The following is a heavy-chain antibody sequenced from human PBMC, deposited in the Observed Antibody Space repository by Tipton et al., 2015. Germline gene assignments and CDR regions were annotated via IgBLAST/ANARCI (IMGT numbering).Heavy chain of an antibody. J-gene: IGHJ4*02. CDR3: ARSVGAVRYFFEY. V-gene: IGHV4-61*01. D-gene: IGHD1-26*01. Sequence: TLSLTCTVSGGSVSSFNYYWSWIRQPPGKGLEWVGYMYYSGSTDYNPSLKNRVTISVDTSKDQFSLKLSSVTAADTAVYYCARSVGAVRYFFEYWGQGALVTVSS. CDR2: MYYSGST. CDR1: GGSVSSFNYY.